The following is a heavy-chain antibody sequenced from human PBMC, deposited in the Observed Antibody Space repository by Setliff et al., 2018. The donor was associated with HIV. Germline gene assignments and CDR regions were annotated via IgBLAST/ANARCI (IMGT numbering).Heavy chain of an antibody. V-gene: IGHV4-38-2*01. CDR3: MRQGLTMNRGVPAPILYYFDY. CDR1: GYSISTAYY. J-gene: IGHJ4*02. D-gene: IGHD3-10*01. Sequence: SETLSLTCAVSGYSISTAYYWGWIRQPPGKGLEWIGSVYHSGTTYYNPSLKSRVTISVDMSNNQFSLKVTSVTAADTAVYYCMRQGLTMNRGVPAPILYYFDYWGPGILVTVSS. CDR2: VYHSGTT.